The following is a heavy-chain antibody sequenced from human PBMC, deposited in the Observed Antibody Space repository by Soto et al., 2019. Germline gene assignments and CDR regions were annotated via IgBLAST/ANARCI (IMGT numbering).Heavy chain of an antibody. V-gene: IGHV1-2*02. CDR1: GYTFPDYY. D-gene: IGHD2-2*01. CDR2: INPDSGGT. CDR3: AIRTGQLAICSEFDGEWFVEV. J-gene: IGHJ2*01. Sequence: GASVEVSCRASGYTFPDYYIYWVRQAPGQRREGVGWINPDSGGTNLAQRIQGRVTMTSDTSINSAYMEWSSLRSDDPAVYYRAIRTGQLAICSEFDGEWFVEVWRRGTLVTVSS.